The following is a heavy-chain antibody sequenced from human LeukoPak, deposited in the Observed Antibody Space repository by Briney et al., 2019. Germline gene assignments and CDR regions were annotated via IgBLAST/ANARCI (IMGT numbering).Heavy chain of an antibody. D-gene: IGHD2-2*01. CDR1: GFIFSSYW. Sequence: PGGSLRLSCAASGFIFSSYWMSWVRQAPGKGLEWVANIQQDGSEKYYVDSVKGRFTISRDNAKNSLDLQMSSLRAEDTAVYYCARASRYCSSTSCYLVSWGQGTLVTVSS. V-gene: IGHV3-7*01. J-gene: IGHJ5*02. CDR3: ARASRYCSSTSCYLVS. CDR2: IQQDGSEK.